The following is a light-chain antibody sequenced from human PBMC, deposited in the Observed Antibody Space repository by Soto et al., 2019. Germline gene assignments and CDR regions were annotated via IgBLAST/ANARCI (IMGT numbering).Light chain of an antibody. V-gene: IGKV1-5*01. Sequence: DIQMTQSPSTLSASVGDRVTITCRASQSINSWLAWYQQKPGKAPKLLIYDASSLESGVPSRCSGSGSWTDFTRTIGSLQPDDFATDDCQQYNSYSYTFGQGTKLEIK. CDR3: QQYNSYSYT. CDR1: QSINSW. CDR2: DAS. J-gene: IGKJ2*01.